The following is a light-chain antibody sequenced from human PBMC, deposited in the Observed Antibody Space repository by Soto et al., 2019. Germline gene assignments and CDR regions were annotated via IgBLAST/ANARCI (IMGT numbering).Light chain of an antibody. Sequence: QLVLTQSPSASASLGASVKLTCTLSSGHSSYAIAWHQQQPEKGPRYLMKLNSDGSHSKGDGIPDRFSGSSSGAERYLTISSLQSEDEAEYYCQTWGTGIHWVFGGGTKLTAL. V-gene: IGLV4-69*01. CDR1: SGHSSYA. CDR3: QTWGTGIHWV. CDR2: LNSDGSH. J-gene: IGLJ3*02.